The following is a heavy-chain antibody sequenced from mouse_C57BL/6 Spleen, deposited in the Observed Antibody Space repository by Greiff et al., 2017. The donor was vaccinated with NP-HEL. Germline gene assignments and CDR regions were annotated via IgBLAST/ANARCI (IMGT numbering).Heavy chain of an antibody. V-gene: IGHV1-53*01. CDR3: ARLYDYDAYAMDY. CDR2: INPSNGGT. CDR1: GYTFTSYW. J-gene: IGHJ4*01. Sequence: QVHVKQPGTELVKPGASVKLSCKASGYTFTSYWMHWVKQRPGQGLEWIGNINPSNGGTNYNEKFKSKATLTVDKSSSTAYMQLSSLTSEDSAVYYCARLYDYDAYAMDYWGQGTSVTVSS. D-gene: IGHD2-4*01.